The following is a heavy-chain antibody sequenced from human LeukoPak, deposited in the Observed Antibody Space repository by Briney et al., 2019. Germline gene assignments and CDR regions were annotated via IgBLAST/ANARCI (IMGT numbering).Heavy chain of an antibody. V-gene: IGHV3-30-3*01. Sequence: GGSLRLSCAASGFTFSSYAMHWVRQAPGKGLEWVAVISYDGSNKYYADSVKGRFTISRDNSKNTLYLQMNSLRAEDTAVYYCARARIDSSSSGGFDYWGQGTLVTVSS. CDR2: ISYDGSNK. J-gene: IGHJ4*02. CDR1: GFTFSSYA. D-gene: IGHD6-6*01. CDR3: ARARIDSSSSGGFDY.